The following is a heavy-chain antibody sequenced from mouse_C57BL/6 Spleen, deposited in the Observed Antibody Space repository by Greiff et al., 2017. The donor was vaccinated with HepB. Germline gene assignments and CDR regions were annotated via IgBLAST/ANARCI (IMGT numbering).Heavy chain of an antibody. Sequence: EVQLQESGPELVKPGASVKISCKASGYSFTDYNMNWVKQSNGKSLEWIGVINPNYGTTSYNQKFKGKATLTVDQSSSTDYMQLSRMTSESAAVYYGARDGGYIAWFAYWGQGTLVTVSA. D-gene: IGHD2-2*01. CDR1: GYSFTDYN. CDR3: ARDGGYIAWFAY. CDR2: INPNYGTT. J-gene: IGHJ3*01. V-gene: IGHV1-39*01.